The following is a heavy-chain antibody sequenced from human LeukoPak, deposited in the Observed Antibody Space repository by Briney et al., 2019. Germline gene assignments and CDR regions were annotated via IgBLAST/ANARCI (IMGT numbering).Heavy chain of an antibody. Sequence: GGSLRLSCAASGFTFNSYGMHWVRQAPGKGLEWVAVISYDGSNKYYADSVKGRFTISRDNSKNTLYLQMNSLRAEDTAVYYCAKGETDYGDYVLDYWGQGTLVTVSS. CDR2: ISYDGSNK. CDR3: AKGETDYGDYVLDY. J-gene: IGHJ4*02. V-gene: IGHV3-30*18. CDR1: GFTFNSYG. D-gene: IGHD4-17*01.